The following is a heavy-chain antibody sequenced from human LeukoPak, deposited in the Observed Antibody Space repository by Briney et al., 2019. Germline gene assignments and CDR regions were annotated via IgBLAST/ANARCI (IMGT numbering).Heavy chain of an antibody. Sequence: PGGSLRLSCAASGFTFSSYAMHWVRQAPGKGLEWVAVISYDGSNKYYADSVKGRFTISRTNSKNTLYMQMNSLRAEDTAGNYCARVSREGYRAGYYMHVWGKGATV. CDR2: ISYDGSNK. CDR1: GFTFSSYA. V-gene: IGHV3-30*04. J-gene: IGHJ6*03. D-gene: IGHD5-24*01. CDR3: ARVSREGYRAGYYMHV.